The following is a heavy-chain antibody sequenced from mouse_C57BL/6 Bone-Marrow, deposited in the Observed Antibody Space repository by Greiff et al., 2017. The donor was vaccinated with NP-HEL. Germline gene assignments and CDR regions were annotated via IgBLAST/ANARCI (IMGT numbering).Heavy chain of an antibody. J-gene: IGHJ1*03. CDR1: GFNIKDDY. CDR2: IDPENGDT. V-gene: IGHV14-4*01. CDR3: TTYYEYDSHWYFDV. Sequence: VQLQQSGAELVRPGASVKLSCTASGFNIKDDYMHWVKQRPEQGLEWIGWIDPENGDTEYASKFQGKATITADTSSTTAYLQLSSLTSEDTAGYYCTTYYEYDSHWYFDVWGTGTTVTVSS. D-gene: IGHD2-4*01.